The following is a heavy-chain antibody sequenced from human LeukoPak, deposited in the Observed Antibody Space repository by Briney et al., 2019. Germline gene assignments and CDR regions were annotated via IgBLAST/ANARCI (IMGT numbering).Heavy chain of an antibody. CDR3: ARGSITMIAFDY. CDR1: GGSFSVYY. D-gene: IGHD3-22*01. J-gene: IGHJ4*02. Sequence: WGPLPLTCAVIGGSFSVYYGSWFRQPPGKGREWIGEINHSGSTNYNPSLKSRVTISVDTSKNQFSLKLSSVTAADTAVYYCARGSITMIAFDYWGQGTLVTVSS. V-gene: IGHV4-34*01. CDR2: INHSGST.